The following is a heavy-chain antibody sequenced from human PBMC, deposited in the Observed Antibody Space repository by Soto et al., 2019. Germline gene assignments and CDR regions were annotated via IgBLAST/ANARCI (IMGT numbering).Heavy chain of an antibody. CDR3: ARGKSICCGKDF. Sequence: QPGGSLRLSCAASGFTFSDYPMHWVRQAPGKGLEGVAVISYDGRVKYYVDSVKGRFTISRDNAKNSLFLQMNSLRDEDPAVYYCARGKSICCGKDFWGQGSRVTVSS. J-gene: IGHJ6*02. D-gene: IGHD2-8*01. CDR1: GFTFSDYP. CDR2: ISYDGRVK. V-gene: IGHV3-30*04.